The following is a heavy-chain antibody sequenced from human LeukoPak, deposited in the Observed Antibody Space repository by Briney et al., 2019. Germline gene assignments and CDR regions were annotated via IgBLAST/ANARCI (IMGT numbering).Heavy chain of an antibody. J-gene: IGHJ4*02. D-gene: IGHD3-10*01. V-gene: IGHV4-30-2*01. CDR3: ARGGYGSGLFDY. Sequence: SQTLSLTCAVSGGSISSGGYSWSWIRQPPGKGLEWIGYIYHSGSTYYNSSLKSRVTISVDRSKNQFSLKLSSVTAADTAVYYCARGGYGSGLFDYWGQGTLVTVSS. CDR2: IYHSGST. CDR1: GGSISSGGYS.